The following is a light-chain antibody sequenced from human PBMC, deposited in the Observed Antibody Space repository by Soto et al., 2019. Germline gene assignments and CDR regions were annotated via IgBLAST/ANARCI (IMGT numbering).Light chain of an antibody. CDR2: GAS. CDR1: QSVSSN. J-gene: IGKJ1*01. Sequence: EIMMTQSPATLSVYKGERATLSCRASQSVSSNLAWYQQKPGQAPRLLIYGASTRATGIPARFSGSGSGTEFTLTISSLQSEDFAVYYCQQYNNWPRTFGQGTKVDI. CDR3: QQYNNWPRT. V-gene: IGKV3-15*01.